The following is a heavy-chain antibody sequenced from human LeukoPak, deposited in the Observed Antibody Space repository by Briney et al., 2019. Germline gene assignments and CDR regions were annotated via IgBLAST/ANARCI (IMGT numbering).Heavy chain of an antibody. CDR3: ARNYDSGYDRFFDY. V-gene: IGHV3-21*01. D-gene: IGHD5-12*01. CDR2: ISSSSSYI. CDR1: GFIFSNYW. Sequence: PGGSLRLSCATSGFIFSNYWMSWVRQAPGKGLEWVSSISSSSSYIYYADSVKGRFTISRDNAKNSLYLQMNSLRAEDTAVYYCARNYDSGYDRFFDYWGQGTLVTVSS. J-gene: IGHJ4*02.